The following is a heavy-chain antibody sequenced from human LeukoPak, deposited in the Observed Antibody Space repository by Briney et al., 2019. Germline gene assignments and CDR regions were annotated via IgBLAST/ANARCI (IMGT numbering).Heavy chain of an antibody. CDR2: FDPEDGET. V-gene: IGHV1-24*01. CDR1: GYTLTELS. CDR3: ATGVITMVRGALDY. D-gene: IGHD3-10*01. Sequence: ASVKVSCKVSGYTLTELSMHWVRQAPGKGLEWMGGFDPEDGETIYAQKFQGRVTMTEDTSTDTAYIELSSLRSEDTAVYYCATGVITMVRGALDYWGQGTLVTVSS. J-gene: IGHJ4*02.